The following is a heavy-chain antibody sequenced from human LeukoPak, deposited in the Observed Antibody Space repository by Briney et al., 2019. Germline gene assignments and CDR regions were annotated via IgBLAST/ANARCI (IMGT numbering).Heavy chain of an antibody. D-gene: IGHD3-16*02. CDR2: INPNSGGT. V-gene: IGHV1-2*02. J-gene: IGHJ5*02. CDR3: ARERRIANWFDP. Sequence: GASVKVSCKASGYIFTSYGISWVRQAPGQGLEWMGWINPNSGGTNYAQKFQGRVTMTRDTSISTAYMELSRLRSDDTAVYYCARERRIANWFDPWGQGTLVTVSS. CDR1: GYIFTSYG.